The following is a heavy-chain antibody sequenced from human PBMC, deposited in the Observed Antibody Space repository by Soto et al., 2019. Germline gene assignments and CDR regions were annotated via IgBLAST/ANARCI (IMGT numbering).Heavy chain of an antibody. J-gene: IGHJ4*02. CDR2: ISGTASRT. Sequence: PAGSLKLCCAGSGFTPNMTALSWVRQAPGKGLEWLTSISGTASRTYYVDSVKGRFFISRDNSKNTVTLQMNNLTVDDTAVYYCATSFRYFDNWGQGTRVTVSS. CDR3: ATSFRYFDN. V-gene: IGHV3-23*01. D-gene: IGHD3-9*01. CDR1: GFTPNMTA.